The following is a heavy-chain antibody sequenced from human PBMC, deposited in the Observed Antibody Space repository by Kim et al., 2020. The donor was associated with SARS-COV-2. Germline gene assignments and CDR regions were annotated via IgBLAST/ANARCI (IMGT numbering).Heavy chain of an antibody. CDR2: INPSGSGI. CDR3: ARETPGSGGFEY. Sequence: ASVKVSCKSSGYTLTDYYMHWVRQAPGQGLEWMGIINPSGSGIVYAQNFQGRVTVTRDTSTNTLYMDVNSLRSEDTAVYYCARETPGSGGFEYWGQGTLV. CDR1: GYTLTDYY. D-gene: IGHD3-16*01. J-gene: IGHJ4*02. V-gene: IGHV1-46*01.